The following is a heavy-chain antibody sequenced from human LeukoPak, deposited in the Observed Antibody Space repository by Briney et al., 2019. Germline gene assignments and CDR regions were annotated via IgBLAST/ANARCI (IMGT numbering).Heavy chain of an antibody. CDR2: AYYSGST. CDR3: ARGVYDILTGSGGLIDY. J-gene: IGHJ4*02. D-gene: IGHD3-9*01. Sequence: PSETLSLTCTVSGGSISSYYWNWIRQPPGKGLEWLGYAYYSGSTYYNPSLKSRVTISVDTSKNQFSLKLSSVTAADTAVYYCARGVYDILTGSGGLIDYWGQGTLVTVSS. CDR1: GGSISSYY. V-gene: IGHV4-59*12.